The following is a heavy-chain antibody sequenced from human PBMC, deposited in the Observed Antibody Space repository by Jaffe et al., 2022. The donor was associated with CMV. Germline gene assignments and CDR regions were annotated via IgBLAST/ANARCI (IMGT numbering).Heavy chain of an antibody. CDR1: GGSFSGYY. Sequence: QVQLQQWGAGLLKPSETLSLTCAVYGGSFSGYYWSWIRQPPGKGLEWIGEINHSGSTNYNPSLKSRVTISVDTSKNQFSLKLSSVTAADTAVYYCARGPRVAYSSGWSAWFDPWGQGTLVTVSS. CDR3: ARGPRVAYSSGWSAWFDP. CDR2: INHSGST. J-gene: IGHJ5*02. V-gene: IGHV4-34*01. D-gene: IGHD6-19*01.